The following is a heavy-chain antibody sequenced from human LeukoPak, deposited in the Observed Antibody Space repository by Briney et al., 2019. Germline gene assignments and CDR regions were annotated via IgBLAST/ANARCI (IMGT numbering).Heavy chain of an antibody. J-gene: IGHJ4*02. Sequence: SETLSLTCTVSGGSISSSNYYWGWIRQPPGKGLEWIASIYYSGSTYYSPSLKSRVTISVDTSKNQFSLKLSSVTAADTAVYYCRGFGGHCDYWGQGTLVTVSS. CDR1: GGSISSSNYY. CDR3: RGFGGHCDY. D-gene: IGHD3-10*01. CDR2: IYYSGST. V-gene: IGHV4-39*07.